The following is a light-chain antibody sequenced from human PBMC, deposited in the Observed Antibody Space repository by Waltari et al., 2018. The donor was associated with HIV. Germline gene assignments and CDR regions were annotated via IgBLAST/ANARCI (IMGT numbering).Light chain of an antibody. J-gene: IGKJ2*01. CDR1: DSVSGW. V-gene: IGKV1-5*03. CDR3: QQYKKYFT. CDR2: RAS. Sequence: DIQMSQSPSPLSLSLGDRVTSTPRGNDSVSGWFAWYQHKPGKAPKLLSDRASRLQSGVPTRFGGRGSETEFTLTISSQHPDDFATYYCQQYKKYFTFGQGTKLDIK.